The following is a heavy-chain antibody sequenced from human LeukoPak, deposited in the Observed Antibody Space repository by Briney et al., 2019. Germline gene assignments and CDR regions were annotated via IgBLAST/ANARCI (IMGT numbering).Heavy chain of an antibody. D-gene: IGHD3-3*01. CDR3: ARAFRILEWFRYDFYMDV. CDR1: GYTFTSYG. CDR2: ISAYNGNT. J-gene: IGHJ6*03. Sequence: ASVEVSCKASGYTFTSYGISWVRQAPGQGLEWMGWISAYNGNTNYAQKLQGRVTMTTDTSTSTAYMELRSLRSDDTAVYYCARAFRILEWFRYDFYMDVWGKGTTVTVSS. V-gene: IGHV1-18*01.